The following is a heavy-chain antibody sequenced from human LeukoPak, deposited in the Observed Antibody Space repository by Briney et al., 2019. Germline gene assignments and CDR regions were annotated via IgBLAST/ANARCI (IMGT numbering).Heavy chain of an antibody. CDR3: ARERMYSGSWYSDAYNWFDP. J-gene: IGHJ5*02. V-gene: IGHV1-69*04. Sequence: ASVKVSCKASGGTFSSYAISWVRQAPGQGLEWMGRIIPILGIANYAQKFQGRVTITADKSTTTAYMELSSLRSEDTAVYYCARERMYSGSWYSDAYNWFDPWGQGTLVTVSS. CDR1: GGTFSSYA. D-gene: IGHD6-13*01. CDR2: IIPILGIA.